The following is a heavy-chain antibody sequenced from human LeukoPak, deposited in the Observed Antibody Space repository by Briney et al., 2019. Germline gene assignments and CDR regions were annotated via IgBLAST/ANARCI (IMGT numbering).Heavy chain of an antibody. CDR2: ISDIGGST. CDR3: AKLRYIGYGPGDY. V-gene: IGHV3-23*01. J-gene: IGHJ4*02. D-gene: IGHD5-12*01. Sequence: GGSPRLSCAASGFTFSSYAMRWVRQAPGKGLEWVSNISDIGGSTYYADSVKGRFTVSRDNSKNTLDLQMDSLRAEDTAIYYCAKLRYIGYGPGDYWGLGTLVTVSS. CDR1: GFTFSSYA.